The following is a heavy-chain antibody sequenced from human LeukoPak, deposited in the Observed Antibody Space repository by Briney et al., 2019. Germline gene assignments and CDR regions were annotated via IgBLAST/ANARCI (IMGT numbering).Heavy chain of an antibody. CDR3: AKDGLNDYGYYFDY. D-gene: IGHD4-17*01. CDR2: ISYAGRNE. CDR1: GFTFSSYS. J-gene: IGHJ4*02. V-gene: IGHV3-30*18. Sequence: GGSLRLSCAASGFTFSSYSMNWVRQAPGKGLEWVAVISYAGRNEYYADSVRGRFTISRDNSKNTLYLRMNSLRAEDTAVYYCAKDGLNDYGYYFDYWGQGTLVTVSS.